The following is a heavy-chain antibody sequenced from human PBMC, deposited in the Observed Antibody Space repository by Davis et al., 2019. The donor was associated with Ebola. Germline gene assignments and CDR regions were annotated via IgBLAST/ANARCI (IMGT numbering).Heavy chain of an antibody. CDR1: GYSFTTYG. D-gene: IGHD6-13*01. CDR2: VGASNGHT. CDR3: ARDHRIVAHGTPFDY. V-gene: IGHV1-18*01. J-gene: IGHJ4*02. Sequence: ASVKVSCKTSGYSFTTYGINWVRQAPGQGLEWMGWVGASNGHTNYAQKLQGRVTMTTDTSTRTAYMELRSLRSDDTAVYYCARDHRIVAHGTPFDYWGQGTLVTVSS.